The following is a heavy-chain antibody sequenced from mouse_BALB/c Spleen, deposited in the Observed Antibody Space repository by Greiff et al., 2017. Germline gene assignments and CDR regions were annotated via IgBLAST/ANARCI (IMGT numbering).Heavy chain of an antibody. CDR3: ARGATVPPSYFDY. D-gene: IGHD1-1*01. Sequence: EVQLVESGGGLVKPGGSLKLSCAASGFTFSDYYMYWVRQTPEKRLEWVATISDGGSYTYYPDSVKGRFTISRDNAKNNLYLQMSSLKSEDTAMYYCARGATVPPSYFDYWGQGTTLTVSS. V-gene: IGHV5-4*02. CDR2: ISDGGSYT. J-gene: IGHJ2*01. CDR1: GFTFSDYY.